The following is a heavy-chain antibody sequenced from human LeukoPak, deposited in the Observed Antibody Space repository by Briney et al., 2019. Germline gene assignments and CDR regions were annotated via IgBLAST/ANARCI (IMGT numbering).Heavy chain of an antibody. J-gene: IGHJ4*02. V-gene: IGHV4-59*12. D-gene: IGHD6-13*01. CDR1: GGSISNYY. CDR2: IYYSGST. CDR3: ARAGYSSSWSPNFDY. Sequence: SETLSLTCKVSGGSISNYYWSWIRQPPGKGLEWIGYIYYSGSTNYNPSLKSRVTISVDTSKNQFSLKLSSVTAADTAVYYCARAGYSSSWSPNFDYWGQGTLVTVSS.